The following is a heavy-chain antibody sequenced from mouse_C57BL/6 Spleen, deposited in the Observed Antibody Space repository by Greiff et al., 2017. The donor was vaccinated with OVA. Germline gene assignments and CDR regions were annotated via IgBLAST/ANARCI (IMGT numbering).Heavy chain of an antibody. Sequence: VQLQQPGAELVMPGASVKLSCKASGYTFTSYWMHWVKQRPGQGLEWIGEIDPSDSYTNYNQKFKGKSTLTVDKSSSTAYMQLSSLTSEDSAVYYCASGGLGRGYFDVWGTGTTVTVSS. CDR2: IDPSDSYT. D-gene: IGHD4-1*01. CDR1: GYTFTSYW. CDR3: ASGGLGRGYFDV. V-gene: IGHV1-69*01. J-gene: IGHJ1*03.